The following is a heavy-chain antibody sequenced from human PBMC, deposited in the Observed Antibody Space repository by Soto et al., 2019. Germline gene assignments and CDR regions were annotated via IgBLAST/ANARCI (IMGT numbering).Heavy chain of an antibody. CDR2: LIPISGTK. Sequence: QGQLVQSGAEVKKPGSSVKVSCKASEDVFRSYGINWVRQAPGQGLEWMGGLIPISGTKNYAQKFQGRVAITADESTDTVYMELRRLRSEDTAVYFCARVRCFQGLCHTADDGRDVWGQGTTVTVSS. J-gene: IGHJ6*02. V-gene: IGHV1-69*01. CDR3: ARVRCFQGLCHTADDGRDV. CDR1: EDVFRSYG. D-gene: IGHD2-8*01.